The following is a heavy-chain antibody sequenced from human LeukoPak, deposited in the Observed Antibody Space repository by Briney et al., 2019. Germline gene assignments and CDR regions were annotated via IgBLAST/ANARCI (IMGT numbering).Heavy chain of an antibody. CDR1: GGSISSSSYY. CDR3: ARDIVLMVYASKPTWFDP. CDR2: IYYSGST. D-gene: IGHD2-8*01. V-gene: IGHV4-39*07. J-gene: IGHJ5*02. Sequence: SETLSLTCTVSGGSISSSSYYWGWIRQPPGKGLEWIGSIYYSGSTYYNPSLKSRVTISVDTSKNQFSLKLSSVTAADTAVYYCARDIVLMVYASKPTWFDPWGQGTLVTVSS.